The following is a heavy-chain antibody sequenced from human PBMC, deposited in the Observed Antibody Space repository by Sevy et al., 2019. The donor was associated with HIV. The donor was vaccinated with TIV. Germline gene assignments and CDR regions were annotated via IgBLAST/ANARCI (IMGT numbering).Heavy chain of an antibody. CDR3: ARSIAIPITGPVGLFFRLYSNWFDP. CDR1: GGSLSDHY. D-gene: IGHD6-6*01. CDR2: VSRSGST. J-gene: IGHJ5*02. Sequence: SETLSLTCAVYGGSLSDHYWSWIRQPPGKGLEWIGEVSRSGSTSYNPSLASRLTISLDTSKNQFSLTLNSVTAADTAVYYCARSIAIPITGPVGLFFRLYSNWFDPWGQGTWVTVSS. V-gene: IGHV4-34*01.